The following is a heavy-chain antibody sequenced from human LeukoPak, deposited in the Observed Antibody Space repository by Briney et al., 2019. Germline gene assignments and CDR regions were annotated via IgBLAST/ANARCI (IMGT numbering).Heavy chain of an antibody. CDR2: IKQDGSEI. V-gene: IGHV3-7*03. J-gene: IGHJ6*02. Sequence: SGGSLRLSCAASGFTVSSYWMSWVRQAPGKGLEWVASIKQDGSEIYYVDSVKGRFTISRDNAKNLLYLQMNSLRAEDTAVYYCGRSMDVWGQGTTVTVSS. CDR3: GRSMDV. CDR1: GFTVSSYW.